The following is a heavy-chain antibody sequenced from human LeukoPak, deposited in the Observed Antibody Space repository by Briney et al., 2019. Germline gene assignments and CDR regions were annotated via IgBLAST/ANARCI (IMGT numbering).Heavy chain of an antibody. CDR3: AKAQFLYIAVAGTFDY. D-gene: IGHD6-19*01. V-gene: IGHV3-30*18. CDR1: GFTFSSYG. J-gene: IGHJ4*02. CDR2: ISYDGSNK. Sequence: GGSLRLSCAASGFTFSSYGMHWVRQAPGKGLEWVAVISYDGSNKYYADSVKGRFTISRDNSKNTLYLQMNSLRAEDTAVYYCAKAQFLYIAVAGTFDYWGQGTLVTVSS.